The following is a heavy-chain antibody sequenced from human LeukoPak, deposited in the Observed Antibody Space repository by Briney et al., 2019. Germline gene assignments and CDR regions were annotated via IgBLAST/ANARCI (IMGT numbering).Heavy chain of an antibody. Sequence: GASVKVSCKASGYTFTGYYMHWVRQAPGQGLEWMGWINPNSGDTNYAQKFQGRVTMTRDTSISTAYMELSRLRSGDTAVYYCARETMIRGMPTFDYWGQGTLVTVSS. CDR2: INPNSGDT. D-gene: IGHD3-10*01. CDR1: GYTFTGYY. CDR3: ARETMIRGMPTFDY. J-gene: IGHJ4*02. V-gene: IGHV1-2*02.